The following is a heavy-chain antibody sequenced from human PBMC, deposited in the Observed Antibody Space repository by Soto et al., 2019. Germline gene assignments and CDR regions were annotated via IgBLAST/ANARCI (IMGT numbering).Heavy chain of an antibody. CDR1: GYTFTSYA. D-gene: IGHD2-2*01. J-gene: IGHJ4*02. CDR3: ARAGDDCSAANCYVIDY. V-gene: IGHV1-3*04. Sequence: ASVKVSCKASGYTFTSYAMHWVRQAPGQRLEWMAWINSGKGNTKYSQKFQGRVTVTRDTSASTAYMELSSLRSEDAAMYYCARAGDDCSAANCYVIDYWGQGTLVTVSS. CDR2: INSGKGNT.